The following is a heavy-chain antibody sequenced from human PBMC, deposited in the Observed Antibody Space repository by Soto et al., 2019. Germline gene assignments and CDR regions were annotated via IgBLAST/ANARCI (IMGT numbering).Heavy chain of an antibody. V-gene: IGHV4-34*01. D-gene: IGHD3-22*01. CDR1: GGSFSGYY. CDR3: ARDNYDSSGPPDY. Sequence: QVQLQQWGAGLLKPSETLSLTCAVYGGSFSGYYWSWIRQPPGKGLEWIGEINHSGSTNYNPSLKSRVTISVDTSKNQFSLKLSSVTAADTAVYYCARDNYDSSGPPDYWGLGTLVTVSS. CDR2: INHSGST. J-gene: IGHJ4*02.